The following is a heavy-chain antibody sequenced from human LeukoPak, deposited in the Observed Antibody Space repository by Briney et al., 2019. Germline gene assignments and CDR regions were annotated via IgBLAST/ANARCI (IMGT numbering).Heavy chain of an antibody. CDR2: ISYDGSNK. D-gene: IGHD6-13*01. J-gene: IGHJ5*02. V-gene: IGHV3-30*18. CDR1: GFTLSSYG. Sequence: PGGSLRLSCAAPGFTLSSYGMHWVRQAPGKGLEWVAVISYDGSNKYYADSVKGRFTISRDNSKNTLYLQMNSLRAEDTAVYYCAKGSSSLQAWGQGTLVTVSS. CDR3: AKGSSSLQA.